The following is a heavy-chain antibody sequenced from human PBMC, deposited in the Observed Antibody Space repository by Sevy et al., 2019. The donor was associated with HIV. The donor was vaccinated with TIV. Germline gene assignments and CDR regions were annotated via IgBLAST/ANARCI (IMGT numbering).Heavy chain of an antibody. CDR1: AFTFSRHS. CDR2: ISSDLTTT. J-gene: IGHJ4*02. Sequence: GGSLRLSCAASAFTFSRHSLHWVRQTPGKGLEWVSVISSDLTTTNYGDPVKGRFTVSRDNAKNTVYLQMDSLRDEDTAVYYCARQAVDMWYYLDYWGQGTLVTVSS. D-gene: IGHD2-21*01. V-gene: IGHV3-30*03. CDR3: ARQAVDMWYYLDY.